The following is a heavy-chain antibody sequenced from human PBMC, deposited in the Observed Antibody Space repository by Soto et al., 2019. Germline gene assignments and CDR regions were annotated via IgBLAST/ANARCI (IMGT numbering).Heavy chain of an antibody. J-gene: IGHJ4*02. Sequence: QVQLVESGGGVVQPGRSLRLSCAASGFTFSSYGMHWVRQAPGKGLEWVAVISYDGSNKYYADSVKGRFTISRDNSKNTLYLQMNSLRAEDTAVYYCAKEAITGTTFDYWGQGTLVTVSS. CDR2: ISYDGSNK. CDR1: GFTFSSYG. CDR3: AKEAITGTTFDY. D-gene: IGHD1-7*01. V-gene: IGHV3-30*18.